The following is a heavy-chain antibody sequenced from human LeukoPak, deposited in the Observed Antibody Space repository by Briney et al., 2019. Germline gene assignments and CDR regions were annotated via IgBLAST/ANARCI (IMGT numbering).Heavy chain of an antibody. Sequence: PGGSLRLSCAASGFTFSSYAMHWVRQAPGKGLEWVAVISYDGSNKYYADSVKGRFTISRDNSKNTLYLQMNSLRAEDTAVYYCAREKDTAPHFDYWGQGTLVTVSS. J-gene: IGHJ4*02. CDR2: ISYDGSNK. V-gene: IGHV3-30*04. CDR1: GFTFSSYA. D-gene: IGHD5-18*01. CDR3: AREKDTAPHFDY.